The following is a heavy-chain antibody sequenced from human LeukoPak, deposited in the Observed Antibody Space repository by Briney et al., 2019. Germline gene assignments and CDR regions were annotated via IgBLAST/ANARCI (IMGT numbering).Heavy chain of an antibody. J-gene: IGHJ4*02. CDR1: GYNFTGYY. D-gene: IGHD5-12*01. V-gene: IGHV1-2*02. Sequence: ASVKVSCKASGYNFTGYYMHWVRQAPGQGPEWIGWINPNSGGTRYAQKFQGRVTMTRDTSISTAYMELSRLRSDDTAVYYCARSSGYDPLDSWGQGTLVTVSS. CDR3: ARSSGYDPLDS. CDR2: INPNSGGT.